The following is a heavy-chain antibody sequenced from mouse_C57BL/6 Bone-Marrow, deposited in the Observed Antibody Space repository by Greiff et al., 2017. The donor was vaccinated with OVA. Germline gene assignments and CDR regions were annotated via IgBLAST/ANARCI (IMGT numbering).Heavy chain of an antibody. Sequence: QVQLQQSGPELVKPGASVKISCKASGYAFSSSWMNWVKQRPGKGLEWIGRIYPGDGDTNYNGKFKGKATLTADKSSSTAYMQLSSLTSEDSAVYFCARHEDSYYASYFDYWGQGTTLTVSS. D-gene: IGHD2-12*01. CDR1: GYAFSSSW. J-gene: IGHJ2*01. V-gene: IGHV1-82*01. CDR2: IYPGDGDT. CDR3: ARHEDSYYASYFDY.